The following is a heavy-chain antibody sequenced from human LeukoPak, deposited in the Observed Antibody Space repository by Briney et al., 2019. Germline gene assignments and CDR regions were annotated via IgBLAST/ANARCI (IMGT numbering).Heavy chain of an antibody. V-gene: IGHV1-69*04. D-gene: IGHD6-19*01. CDR2: IIPILGIA. CDR3: ARDIAVWTDAFDI. J-gene: IGHJ3*02. CDR1: GGTFSSYA. Sequence: VKVSCKASGGTFSSYAISWVRQAPGQGLEWMGRIIPILGIANYAQKFQGRVTITADESTSTAYMELSSLRSDDTAVYYCARDIAVWTDAFDIWGQGTMVTVSS.